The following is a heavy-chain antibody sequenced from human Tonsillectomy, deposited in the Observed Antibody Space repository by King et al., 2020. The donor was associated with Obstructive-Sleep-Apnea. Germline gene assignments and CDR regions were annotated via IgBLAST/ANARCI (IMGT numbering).Heavy chain of an antibody. CDR3: AYQRWLQSTPVFDY. Sequence: TLKESGPTLVKPTQTLTPTCTFSGFSPSTSCVGVGWIRQPPGKGLGWLALIYCNDDKRYSPSLKSRLTITKDTSKNQLVLTMTNMNPVDTATYYCAYQRWLQSTPVFDYWGQGTLVTVSS. CDR1: GFSPSTSCVG. J-gene: IGHJ4*02. D-gene: IGHD5-24*01. CDR2: IYCNDDK. V-gene: IGHV2-5*01.